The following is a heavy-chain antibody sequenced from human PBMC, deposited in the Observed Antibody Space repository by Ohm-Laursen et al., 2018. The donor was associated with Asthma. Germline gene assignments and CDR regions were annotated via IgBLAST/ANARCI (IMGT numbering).Heavy chain of an antibody. CDR3: ARYSPYDSSDHYYDY. D-gene: IGHD3-22*01. J-gene: IGHJ4*02. CDR2: INPNSGGT. Sequence: GSSVKVSCKASGYTFIAYSIHWVRQAPGQGLEWLGRINPNSGGTNYPQKFQGRVTMTRDTSISTAYMELSRLTSDDTALYYCARYSPYDSSDHYYDYWGQGAQVTVSS. V-gene: IGHV1-2*06. CDR1: GYTFIAYS.